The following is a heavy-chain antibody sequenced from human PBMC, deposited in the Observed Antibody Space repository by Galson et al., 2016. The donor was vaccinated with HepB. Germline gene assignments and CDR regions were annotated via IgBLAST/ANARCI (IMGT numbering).Heavy chain of an antibody. J-gene: IGHJ6*02. D-gene: IGHD3-10*01. Sequence: SLRLSCAASGFSFSSYSMTWVRQAPGKGLEWVSSISTTTRYTYYADSVKGRFTISRDNSKNSLYLQMNSLRAEDTAVYYCGSGEDSYYYGMDVWGQGTTVTVSS. CDR2: ISTTTRYT. V-gene: IGHV3-21*01. CDR1: GFSFSSYS. CDR3: GSGEDSYYYGMDV.